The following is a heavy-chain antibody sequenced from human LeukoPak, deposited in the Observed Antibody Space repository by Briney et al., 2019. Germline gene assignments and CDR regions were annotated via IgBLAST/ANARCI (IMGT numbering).Heavy chain of an antibody. Sequence: TPSETLSLTCAVYGGSFSGYYWSWIRQPPGKGLEWIGEINHSGSTNYNPSLKSRVTISVDTSKNQFSLKLSSVTAADTAVYYCAKIHFGDFDYWGQGTLVTVSS. V-gene: IGHV4-34*01. J-gene: IGHJ4*02. CDR2: INHSGST. CDR3: AKIHFGDFDY. D-gene: IGHD3-16*01. CDR1: GGSFSGYY.